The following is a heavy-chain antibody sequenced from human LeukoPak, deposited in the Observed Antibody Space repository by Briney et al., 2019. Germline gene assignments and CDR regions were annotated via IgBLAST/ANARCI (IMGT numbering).Heavy chain of an antibody. Sequence: GGSLRLSCAASGFTFSSYAMSWVRQAPGKGLEWVAFIRYDGSNKYYADSVKGRFTISRDNSKNTLYLQMNSLRAEDTAVYYCAKDLRVEMATIGSDFDYWGQGTLVTVSS. J-gene: IGHJ4*02. CDR2: IRYDGSNK. CDR1: GFTFSSYA. V-gene: IGHV3-30*02. D-gene: IGHD5-24*01. CDR3: AKDLRVEMATIGSDFDY.